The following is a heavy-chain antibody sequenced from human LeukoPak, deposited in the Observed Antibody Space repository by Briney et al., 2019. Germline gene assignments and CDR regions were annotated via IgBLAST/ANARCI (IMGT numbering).Heavy chain of an antibody. CDR2: IYYSGST. V-gene: IGHV4-59*08. CDR1: GGSISSYY. J-gene: IGHJ3*02. D-gene: IGHD3-22*01. Sequence: SETLSLTCTVSGGSISSYYWSWIRQPPGKGLEWSGYIYYSGSTNYNPSLKSRVTISVDTSKNQFSLKLSSVTAAHTAVYYWARRRGEYYYDSSGYYYNDAFDIWGQGTMVTVSS. CDR3: ARRRGEYYYDSSGYYYNDAFDI.